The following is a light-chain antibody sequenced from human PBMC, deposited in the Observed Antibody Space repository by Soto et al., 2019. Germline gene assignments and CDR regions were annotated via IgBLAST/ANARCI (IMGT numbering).Light chain of an antibody. J-gene: IGKJ1*01. CDR2: TAS. V-gene: IGKV3-15*01. CDR1: QSVSNN. CDR3: QQYNNWPGT. Sequence: LLMAQSPDTLSVSPGERVTLSCRASQSVSNNLAWYQQKPGQAPRLLIYTASTRATGIPARFSGSGSGTEFTLTISSLQSEDFAVYYCQQYNNWPGTFGQGTRVEIK.